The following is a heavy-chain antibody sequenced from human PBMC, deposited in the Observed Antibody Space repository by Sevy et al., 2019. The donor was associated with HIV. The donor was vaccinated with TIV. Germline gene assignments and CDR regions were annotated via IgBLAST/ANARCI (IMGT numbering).Heavy chain of an antibody. CDR3: ARDLAASGNGLDV. D-gene: IGHD6-13*01. CDR1: GFTFFAYT. Sequence: GGYLRLSCAASGFTFFAYTMHCVRQAPGKGLERVALISYDINNKYYADSVKGRFTISRDNSKNTLYLQMNSLKPEDTAVYYCARDLAASGNGLDVWGQGTTVHVSS. CDR2: ISYDINNK. J-gene: IGHJ6*02. V-gene: IGHV3-30-3*01.